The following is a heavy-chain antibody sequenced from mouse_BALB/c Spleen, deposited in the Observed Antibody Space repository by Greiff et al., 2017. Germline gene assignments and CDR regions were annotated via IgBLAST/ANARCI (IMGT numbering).Heavy chain of an antibody. V-gene: IGHV5-4*02. D-gene: IGHD2-10*02. J-gene: IGHJ2*01. CDR3: AREGGYGHFDY. Sequence: EVQLVESGGGLVKPGGSLKLSCAASGFTFSDYYMYWVRQTPEKRLEWVATISDGGSYTYYPDSVKGRFTISRDNAKNNRYLQLSSLKSEDTAMYYCAREGGYGHFDYWGQGTTLTVSS. CDR2: ISDGGSYT. CDR1: GFTFSDYY.